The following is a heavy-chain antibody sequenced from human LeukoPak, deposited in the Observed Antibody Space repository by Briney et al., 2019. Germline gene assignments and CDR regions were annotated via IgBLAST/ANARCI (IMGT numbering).Heavy chain of an antibody. CDR3: ARVSGSGLYFKSFDP. Sequence: SETLSLTCSVSGDDISSSNWWTWVRQPPQKGLEWIGEVYHSGSTNYNPSLKNRIYMSVDKSQNRFSLRLTSVTAADTAVYFCARVSGSGLYFKSFDPWGQGTLVIVSS. V-gene: IGHV4-4*02. CDR2: VYHSGST. J-gene: IGHJ5*01. CDR1: GDDISSSNW. D-gene: IGHD3-10*01.